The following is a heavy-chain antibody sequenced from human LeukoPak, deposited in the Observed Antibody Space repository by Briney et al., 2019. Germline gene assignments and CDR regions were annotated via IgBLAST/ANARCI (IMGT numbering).Heavy chain of an antibody. CDR1: GFTISSYS. V-gene: IGHV3-21*01. CDR2: ISSSSSYI. J-gene: IGHJ4*02. D-gene: IGHD3-22*01. Sequence: GSLRLSCAASGFTISSYSMNWVRQAPGKGLELVSSISSSSSYIFYADSVKGRFTISRDNAKNSLYLQMNSLRAEDTAVYYCARDYYDSSGYYHGDYWGQGTLVTVSS. CDR3: ARDYYDSSGYYHGDY.